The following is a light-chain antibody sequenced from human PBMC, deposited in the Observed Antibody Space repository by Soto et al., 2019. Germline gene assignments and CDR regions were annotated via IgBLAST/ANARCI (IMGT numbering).Light chain of an antibody. Sequence: DIQMTQSPSILSASVGDRVTITCRASQGISNYLAWYQQKPGKVPKLLIYAASTLQSGVPSRFSGSGSGTEFTLTIDRLQSEDFVVYYCLQYDGWPLTFGQGTRLEIK. CDR1: QGISNY. CDR3: LQYDGWPLT. V-gene: IGKV1-27*01. CDR2: AAS. J-gene: IGKJ5*01.